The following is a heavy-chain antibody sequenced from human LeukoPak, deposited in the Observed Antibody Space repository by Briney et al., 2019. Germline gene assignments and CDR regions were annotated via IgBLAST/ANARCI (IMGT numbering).Heavy chain of an antibody. V-gene: IGHV4-34*01. D-gene: IGHD3-3*01. J-gene: IGHJ6*03. CDR2: INHSGST. Sequence: PSETLSLTCAVYGGSFSGYYWSWIRQPPGKGLEWIGEINHSGSTNYNPPLKSRVTISVDTSKNQFSLKLSSVTAADTAVYYCARGSGPPFFWSGYPYYYYYYMDVWGKGTTVTVSS. CDR3: ARGSGPPFFWSGYPYYYYYYMDV. CDR1: GGSFSGYY.